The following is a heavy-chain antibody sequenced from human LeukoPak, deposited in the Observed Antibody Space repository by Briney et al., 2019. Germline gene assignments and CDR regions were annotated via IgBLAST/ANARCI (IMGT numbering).Heavy chain of an antibody. CDR2: MNSNSGNT. J-gene: IGHJ4*02. V-gene: IGHV1-8*01. CDR3: ARGRGGTVVRGYLDY. Sequence: ASVKASCKASGYTFTNYDIMWVRQATGQGPEWMGWMNSNSGNTGYAQKFQGGVTMTRDTSINTAYMELHSLTSEDTAVYYCARGRGGTVVRGYLDYWGQGTLVTVSS. D-gene: IGHD3-10*01. CDR1: GYTFTNYD.